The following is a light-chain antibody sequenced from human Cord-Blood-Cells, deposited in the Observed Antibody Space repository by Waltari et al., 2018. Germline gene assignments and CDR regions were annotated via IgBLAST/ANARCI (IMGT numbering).Light chain of an antibody. V-gene: IGKV3-20*01. CDR2: GAS. J-gene: IGKJ5*01. CDR3: QQYGSSHT. CDR1: QSVSSSY. Sequence: DIVLTQSPGTLSLSPWESATLSCRASQSVSSSYLAWYQQKPGQAPRRLISGASSRATGIPDRFRGSGSGTDFTLTISRLEPEDFAVYYCQQYGSSHTFGQGIRLEIK.